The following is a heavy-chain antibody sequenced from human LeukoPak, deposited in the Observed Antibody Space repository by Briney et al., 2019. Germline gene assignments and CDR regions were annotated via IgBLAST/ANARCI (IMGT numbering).Heavy chain of an antibody. CDR3: AKDRASTVSYAFDI. CDR1: GFTFSSYT. J-gene: IGHJ3*02. Sequence: PGGSLRLSCAASGFTFSSYTMSWVRQAPGKGLEWVSFTSGSGGSTDYADSVKGRFTISRDTSKSTLYLQMNSLRAQDTAIYYCAKDRASTVSYAFDIWGQGTMVTVSS. D-gene: IGHD1-26*01. V-gene: IGHV3-23*01. CDR2: TSGSGGST.